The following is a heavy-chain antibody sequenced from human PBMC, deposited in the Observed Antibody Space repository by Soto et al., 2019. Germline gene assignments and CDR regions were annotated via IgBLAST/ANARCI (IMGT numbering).Heavy chain of an antibody. CDR3: AAEIYCTNGVCYTGIDY. Sequence: ASVKVSCKASGFTFTSSAVQWVRQARGQRLEWIGWIVVGSGNTNYAQKFQERVTITRDMSTSTAYMELSSLRSDDTAVYYCAAEIYCTNGVCYTGIDYWGQGTLVTVSS. J-gene: IGHJ4*02. V-gene: IGHV1-58*01. D-gene: IGHD2-8*01. CDR2: IVVGSGNT. CDR1: GFTFTSSA.